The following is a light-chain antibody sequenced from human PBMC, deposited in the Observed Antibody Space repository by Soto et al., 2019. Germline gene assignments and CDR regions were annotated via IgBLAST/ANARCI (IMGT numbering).Light chain of an antibody. Sequence: QSVLTQPASVSGSPGQSITISCTGTSSDVGGYNYVCWHQQHQGKAPKLIIYDVINRPSGVSNRFSASKSGNTASLTISGLQAEDEADYFCSSYVSGNTVVFGGGTKLTVL. CDR3: SSYVSGNTVV. V-gene: IGLV2-14*03. CDR1: SSDVGGYNY. J-gene: IGLJ3*02. CDR2: DVI.